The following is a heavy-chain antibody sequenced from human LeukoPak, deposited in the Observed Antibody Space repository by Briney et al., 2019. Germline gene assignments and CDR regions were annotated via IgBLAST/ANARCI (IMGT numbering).Heavy chain of an antibody. CDR3: ARVVVGAIDY. CDR1: GGTFSSYA. Sequence: SVKVSYKVSGGTFSSYAISWVRQAPGQGLEWMGRIIPIFGIANYAQKFQGRVTITADKSTSTAYMELSSLRSEDTAVYYCARVVVGAIDYWGQGTLVTVSS. CDR2: IIPIFGIA. V-gene: IGHV1-69*04. D-gene: IGHD1-26*01. J-gene: IGHJ4*02.